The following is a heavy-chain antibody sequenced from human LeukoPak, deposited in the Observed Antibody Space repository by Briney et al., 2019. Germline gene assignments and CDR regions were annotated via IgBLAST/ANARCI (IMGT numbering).Heavy chain of an antibody. CDR2: MNPNSGNT. V-gene: IGHV1-8*01. Sequence: ASVKVSCKASGYTFTSYDINWVRQATGQALEWMGWMNPNSGNTGYAQKFQGRVTMTRNTSISTAYMELSGLRSEDTAVYYCARAVRGEWLFSDVSGNFDYWGQGTLVTVSS. J-gene: IGHJ4*02. CDR3: ARAVRGEWLFSDVSGNFDY. D-gene: IGHD3-3*01. CDR1: GYTFTSYD.